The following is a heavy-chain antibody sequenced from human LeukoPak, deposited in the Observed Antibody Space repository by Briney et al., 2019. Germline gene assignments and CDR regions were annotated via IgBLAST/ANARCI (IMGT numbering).Heavy chain of an antibody. CDR1: GFTFSSYS. D-gene: IGHD5-12*01. Sequence: PGGSLRLSCAASGFTFSSYSMNWVRQAPGKGLEWVSYISSSSSTIYYADSVKGRFTISRDNAKNSLYLQMNSLRAEDTAVYYCARDRGKRGYSGYGPHTFDYWGQGTLVTVSS. CDR3: ARDRGKRGYSGYGPHTFDY. J-gene: IGHJ4*02. V-gene: IGHV3-48*01. CDR2: ISSSSSTI.